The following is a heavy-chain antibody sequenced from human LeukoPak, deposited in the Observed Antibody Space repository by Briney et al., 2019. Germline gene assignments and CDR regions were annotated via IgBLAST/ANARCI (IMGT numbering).Heavy chain of an antibody. CDR2: INHSGGA. Sequence: SETLSLTCAVSGGSFSGYYWTWIRQPPGKGLEWIGEINHSGGANYNPSLKSRVTISVDTSKNQFSLKLSSVTAADTAVYYCARGHPLLDYWGQGTLVAVSS. V-gene: IGHV4-34*01. J-gene: IGHJ4*02. D-gene: IGHD2-21*02. CDR1: GGSFSGYY. CDR3: ARGHPLLDY.